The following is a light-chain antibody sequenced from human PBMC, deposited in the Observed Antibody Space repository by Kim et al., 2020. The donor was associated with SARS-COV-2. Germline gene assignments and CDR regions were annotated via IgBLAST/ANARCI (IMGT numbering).Light chain of an antibody. Sequence: VSPGQTDSITCSGDKLGDKYACWYQQKPGQSPVLVIYQDSKRPSGIPVRFSGSNSGNTATLTISGTQAMDEADYYCQAWDSSTWVFGGGTQLTVL. CDR2: QDS. V-gene: IGLV3-1*01. CDR3: QAWDSSTWV. J-gene: IGLJ3*02. CDR1: KLGDKY.